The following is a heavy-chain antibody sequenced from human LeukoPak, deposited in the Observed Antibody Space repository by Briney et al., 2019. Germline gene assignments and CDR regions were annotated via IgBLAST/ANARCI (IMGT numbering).Heavy chain of an antibody. CDR2: MNSDGSIT. Sequence: PGGSLRLSCAASGSTFSSFWMHWVRQAPGKGPVWVSSMNSDGSITTYADSVKGRFTISRDNAENTLYLQMNSLRAEDTAVYYCAKRGYYYDSSGYYSRTYFDYWGQGTLVIVSS. CDR3: AKRGYYYDSSGYYSRTYFDY. V-gene: IGHV3-74*01. CDR1: GSTFSSFW. D-gene: IGHD3-22*01. J-gene: IGHJ4*02.